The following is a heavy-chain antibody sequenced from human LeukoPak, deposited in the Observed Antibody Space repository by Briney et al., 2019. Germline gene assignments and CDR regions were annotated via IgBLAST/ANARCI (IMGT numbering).Heavy chain of an antibody. D-gene: IGHD3-22*01. CDR1: GFTFSSYA. V-gene: IGHV3-23*01. Sequence: PGGSLRLSCAASGFTFSSYAMSWVRQAPGKGLEWVSAISGSGGSTYYADSVKGRFTISRDNSKNTLYLQMNSLRAEDTAVYYCAKDSNYYDSSGSPYYFDYWGQGTLVTVSS. CDR3: AKDSNYYDSSGSPYYFDY. J-gene: IGHJ4*02. CDR2: ISGSGGST.